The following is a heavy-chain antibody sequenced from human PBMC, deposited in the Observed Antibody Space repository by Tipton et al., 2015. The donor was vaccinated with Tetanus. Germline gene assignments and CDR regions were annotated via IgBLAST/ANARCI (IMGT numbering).Heavy chain of an antibody. D-gene: IGHD3-10*01. CDR2: VYYTGST. V-gene: IGHV4-59*01. Sequence: GLVKPSETLSLTYTVSGGSMSTYYWSWIRQPPGKGLEWIGYVYYTGSTDYNPSLKSRVTISVDTSKSQFSLRLTSVTAADTAVYYCARSKLLWFGESLSGFDSWGQGTLVTVSA. CDR3: ARSKLLWFGESLSGFDS. CDR1: GGSMSTYY. J-gene: IGHJ4*02.